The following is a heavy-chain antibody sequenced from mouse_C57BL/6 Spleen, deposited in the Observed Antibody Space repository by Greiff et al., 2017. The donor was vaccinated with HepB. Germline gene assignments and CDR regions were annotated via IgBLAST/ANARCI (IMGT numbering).Heavy chain of an antibody. CDR1: GYTFTSYW. CDR3: ARAGYSFDY. D-gene: IGHD2-3*01. V-gene: IGHV1-69*01. Sequence: QVQLQQSGAELVMPGASVKLSCKASGYTFTSYWIHWVKQSPGQGLEWIGEIDPSDSYTNYNQKFKGKSTLTVDKSSSTAYMQLSSLSSEDSAVYYCARAGYSFDYWGQGTTLTVSS. J-gene: IGHJ2*01. CDR2: IDPSDSYT.